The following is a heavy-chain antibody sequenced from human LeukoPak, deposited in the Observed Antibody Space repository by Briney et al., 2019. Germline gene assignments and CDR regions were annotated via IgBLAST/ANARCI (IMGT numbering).Heavy chain of an antibody. CDR3: IRGATSGSYYGFDV. D-gene: IGHD4/OR15-4a*01. V-gene: IGHV3-73*01. J-gene: IGHJ6*02. CDR1: GFIFSDST. CDR2: IRSKANNYAT. Sequence: GGSLRLSCAASGFIFSDSTVHWVRQASGTGLEWVGRIRSKANNYATACATSVQGRFTLSRDDSKNTAYLQMNSLKIEDTAVYYCIRGATSGSYYGFDVWGQGATVTV.